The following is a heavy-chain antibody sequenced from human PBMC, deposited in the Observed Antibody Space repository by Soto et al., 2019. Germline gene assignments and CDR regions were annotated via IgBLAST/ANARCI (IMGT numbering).Heavy chain of an antibody. CDR1: GGSISSYY. CDR2: IYYSGST. D-gene: IGHD3-22*01. CDR3: ARGLTFYYDSNGYPEYYFDY. V-gene: IGHV4-59*01. Sequence: SETLSLTCTVSGGSISSYYWSWIRQPPGKGLEWIGYIYYSGSTNYNPSLKSRVTISVDTSKNQFSLKLSSVTAADTAVYYCARGLTFYYDSNGYPEYYFDYWGQGTLVTVSS. J-gene: IGHJ4*02.